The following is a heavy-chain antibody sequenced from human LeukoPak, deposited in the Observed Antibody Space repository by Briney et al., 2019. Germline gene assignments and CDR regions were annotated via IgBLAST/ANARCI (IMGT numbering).Heavy chain of an antibody. CDR1: GFTFRSYA. V-gene: IGHV3-23*01. D-gene: IGHD6-19*01. Sequence: GGSLRLSCAAAGFTFRSYAMNWVRQGPGKGLEWVSTMSASDAGTYYADSVKGRFTISRDNSKNTPYLQMNSLRAEDTAVYYCAKGSAVADIYFDYWGQGTLVTVSS. J-gene: IGHJ4*02. CDR2: MSASDAGT. CDR3: AKGSAVADIYFDY.